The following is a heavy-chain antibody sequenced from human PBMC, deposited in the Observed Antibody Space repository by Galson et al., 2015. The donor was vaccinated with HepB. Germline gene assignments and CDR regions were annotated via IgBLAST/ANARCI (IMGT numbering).Heavy chain of an antibody. Sequence: SVKVSCKASGGTFSSYAISWVRQAPGQGLEWMGGIIPIFGTANYAQKFQGRVTITADKSTSTAYMELSSLRSEDTAVYYCARGGYCSGGSCYSVAFDIWGQGTMVTVSS. CDR3: ARGGYCSGGSCYSVAFDI. CDR1: GGTFSSYA. V-gene: IGHV1-69*06. CDR2: IIPIFGTA. D-gene: IGHD2-15*01. J-gene: IGHJ3*02.